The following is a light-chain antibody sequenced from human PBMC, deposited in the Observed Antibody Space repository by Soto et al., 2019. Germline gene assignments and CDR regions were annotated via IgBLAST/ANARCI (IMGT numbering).Light chain of an antibody. V-gene: IGKV1-39*01. J-gene: IGKJ2*01. CDR1: QSISNY. CDR3: QQSSNSHPT. Sequence: DIQMTQFPSSLSASVRDRVTITCRASQSISNYLNWYQQIQGKAPKLLIYAASTLQRGVPSRFSGRGSGTVFTLNISGLQPEDFATYHCQQSSNSHPTFGQGTKLEI. CDR2: AAS.